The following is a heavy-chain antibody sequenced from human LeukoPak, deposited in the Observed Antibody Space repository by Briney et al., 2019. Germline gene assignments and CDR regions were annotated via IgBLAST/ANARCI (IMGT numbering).Heavy chain of an antibody. CDR3: AKDSGGGDCYLDY. CDR1: GFTFSTYN. Sequence: PGGSLRLSCAASGFTFSTYNMHWVRQAAGKGRAWVAVIWYDGSDKYYADSLNGRFTISSDNNKHTLCLQINSLRAEDTAVYYCAKDSGGGDCYLDYWGQGTLVTVSS. D-gene: IGHD2-21*02. CDR2: IWYDGSDK. J-gene: IGHJ4*02. V-gene: IGHV3-33*06.